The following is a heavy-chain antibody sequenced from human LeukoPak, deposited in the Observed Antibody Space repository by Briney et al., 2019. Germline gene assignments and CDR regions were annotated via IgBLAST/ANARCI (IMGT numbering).Heavy chain of an antibody. V-gene: IGHV3-23*01. CDR1: GFIFNDYA. Sequence: GVSLRLSCAASGFIFNDYAMSWVRQVPGKGLECVSVISASGGKTYYADSVKGRVTISRDTSKTTISLQMNSLRVEDSAVYYCAKWTRTTLFRGDRARFDSWGQGTLVTVSS. J-gene: IGHJ4*02. CDR2: ISASGGKT. CDR3: AKWTRTTLFRGDRARFDS. D-gene: IGHD3-10*01.